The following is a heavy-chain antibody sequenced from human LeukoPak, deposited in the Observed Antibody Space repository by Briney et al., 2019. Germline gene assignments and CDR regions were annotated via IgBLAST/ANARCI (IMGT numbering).Heavy chain of an antibody. CDR1: GGTFSSYA. V-gene: IGHV1-69*04. CDR3: ARDPTYSGSYHPDY. J-gene: IGHJ4*02. D-gene: IGHD1-26*01. Sequence: SVKVSCKASGGTFSSYAISWVRQAPGQGLEWMGRIIPILGIANYAQKFQGRATITADKSTSTAYMELSSLRSEDTAVYYCARDPTYSGSYHPDYWGQGTLVTVSS. CDR2: IIPILGIA.